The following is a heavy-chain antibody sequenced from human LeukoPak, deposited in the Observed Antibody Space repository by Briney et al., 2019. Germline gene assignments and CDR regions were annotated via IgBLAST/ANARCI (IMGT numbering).Heavy chain of an antibody. J-gene: IGHJ4*02. CDR2: ISYDGSNK. CDR1: GLTFSSYG. Sequence: PGGSLRLSCAASGLTFSSYGMHWVRQAPGKGLEWVAVISYDGSNKYYADSVKGRFTISRDNSKNTLYPQMNSLRAEDTAVYYCALVGSGHPFDYWGQGTLVTVSS. CDR3: ALVGSGHPFDY. V-gene: IGHV3-30*03. D-gene: IGHD6-19*01.